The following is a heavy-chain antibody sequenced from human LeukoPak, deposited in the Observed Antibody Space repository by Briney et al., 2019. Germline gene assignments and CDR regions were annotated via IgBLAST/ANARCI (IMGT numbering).Heavy chain of an antibody. J-gene: IGHJ4*02. CDR2: MNPKTGNT. D-gene: IGHD2-2*01. CDR3: TRGLPRDGLVVIAAANEY. V-gene: IGHV1-8*03. Sequence: ASVKVSCKASGYTFSSYDINWVRQAAGQGLEWMGWMNPKTGNTGFSQKFQARVTITRDTSISTAYMELSRLTSEDTGVYYCTRGLPRDGLVVIAAANEYWGQGSLVTVSS. CDR1: GYTFSSYD.